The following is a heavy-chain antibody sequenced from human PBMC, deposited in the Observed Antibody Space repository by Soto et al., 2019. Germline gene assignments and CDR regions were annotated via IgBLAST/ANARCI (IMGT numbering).Heavy chain of an antibody. D-gene: IGHD3-10*01. J-gene: IGHJ5*02. Sequence: PVGSLRLSCGASTISFNTSVVTWVRQAPGKGLEWVSTVTVTGGSTYYADSVKGRFTISRDRSNYTVSLLLNSLRVEDTAIYYCARQRSPEGWFDPWGQGT. CDR2: VTVTGGST. CDR1: TISFNTSV. CDR3: ARQRSPEGWFDP. V-gene: IGHV3-23*01.